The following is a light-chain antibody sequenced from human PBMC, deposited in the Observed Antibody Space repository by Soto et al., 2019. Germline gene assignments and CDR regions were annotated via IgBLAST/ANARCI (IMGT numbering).Light chain of an antibody. J-gene: IGKJ2*01. Sequence: EIVMTQSPATLSVSPGERASLSCRASQSVGSNLAWYQQTAGQAPRLLIYGASTRATGIPARFSCSGSGTEFPLTISSLQSEDFAVYSCQQYTNWPYTFGQGTKLEIK. CDR3: QQYTNWPYT. CDR1: QSVGSN. V-gene: IGKV3-15*01. CDR2: GAS.